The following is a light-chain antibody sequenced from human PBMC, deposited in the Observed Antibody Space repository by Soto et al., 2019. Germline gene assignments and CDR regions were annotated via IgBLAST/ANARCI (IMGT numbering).Light chain of an antibody. V-gene: IGKV3-20*01. CDR2: GAS. CDR1: QSVSSSQ. J-gene: IGKJ2*01. Sequence: EIVLTQSPGTLSLSPGESATLSCRASQSVSSSQVAWYQLKPGQAPRLLIYGASSRATGIPDRFSGVGSETDFTLTISRLVPEDFAVYYCQQYGTSPHTVGQGTKVEIK. CDR3: QQYGTSPHT.